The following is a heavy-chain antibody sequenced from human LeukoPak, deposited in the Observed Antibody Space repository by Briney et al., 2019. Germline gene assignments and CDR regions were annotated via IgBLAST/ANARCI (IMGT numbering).Heavy chain of an antibody. V-gene: IGHV4-34*01. D-gene: IGHD3-3*01. CDR1: GGSFSGYH. CDR2: INHSGST. CDR3: ARGLSTFGYDFWSGYYTVYFDY. J-gene: IGHJ4*02. Sequence: PETLSLTCAVYGGSFSGYHWTWIRQPPGKGLEWIGEINHSGSTNYNPSLKSRVTISVDTSKNQFSLKLSSVTAADTAVYYCARGLSTFGYDFWSGYYTVYFDYWGQGTLVTVSS.